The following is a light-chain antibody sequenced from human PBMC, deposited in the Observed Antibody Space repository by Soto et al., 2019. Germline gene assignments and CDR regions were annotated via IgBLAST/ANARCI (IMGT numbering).Light chain of an antibody. J-gene: IGKJ1*01. CDR3: QQYNSYAWT. Sequence: DSQMTQSPSTLSASVGVRVTITCWASQSISSWLAWYQQKPGKAPKLLIYDASSLESGVPSRFSGSGSGTEFTLTISSLQPDDFATYYCQQYNSYAWTFGQGTKVDIK. CDR1: QSISSW. CDR2: DAS. V-gene: IGKV1-5*01.